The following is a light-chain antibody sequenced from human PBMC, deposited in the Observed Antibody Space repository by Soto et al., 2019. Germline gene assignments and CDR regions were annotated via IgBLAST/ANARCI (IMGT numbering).Light chain of an antibody. J-gene: IGLJ1*01. CDR1: SSDVGGRDW. Sequence: QSALTQPASESGSPGESITISCTGTSSDVGGRDWVSWYQQHPGKAPKLMIYDVSHRPSGISDRFSGSKFGNTASLTISGLQADDEADYFCCSYATGSIYVFGTGTKLTVL. V-gene: IGLV2-14*03. CDR3: CSYATGSIYV. CDR2: DVS.